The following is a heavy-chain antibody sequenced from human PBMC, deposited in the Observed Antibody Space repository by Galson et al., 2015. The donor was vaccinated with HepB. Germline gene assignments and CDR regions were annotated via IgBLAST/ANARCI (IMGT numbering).Heavy chain of an antibody. CDR2: ISGSGGST. CDR1: GFTFSSYA. D-gene: IGHD3-3*01. CDR3: AKSRGYDFWSGYYF. Sequence: SLRLSCAASGFTFSSYAMSWVRQAPGQGLEWVSAISGSGGSTYYADSMKGRFTISRDNSKNTLYLQMNSLRAEDTAVYYCAKSRGYDFWSGYYFWGQGTLVTVSS. J-gene: IGHJ4*02. V-gene: IGHV3-23*01.